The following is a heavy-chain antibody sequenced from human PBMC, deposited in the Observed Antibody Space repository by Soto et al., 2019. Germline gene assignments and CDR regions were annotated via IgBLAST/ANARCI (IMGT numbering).Heavy chain of an antibody. Sequence: EVQLLESGGGLVQPGGSRRLSCAGSGFTFSSYAMTWVRQAPGKGLEWVATLSDNGGHTYYADSVKGRFTISRDNSNNTLYLHINSLSAEDTAVYYCAKDSQSVLVSAARVYGMDVWGQGATVTVSS. CDR2: LSDNGGHT. CDR1: GFTFSSYA. V-gene: IGHV3-23*01. D-gene: IGHD2-2*01. CDR3: AKDSQSVLVSAARVYGMDV. J-gene: IGHJ6*02.